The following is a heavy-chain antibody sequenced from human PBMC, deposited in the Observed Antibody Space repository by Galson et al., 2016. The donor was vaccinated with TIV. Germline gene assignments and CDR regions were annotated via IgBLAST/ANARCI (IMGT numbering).Heavy chain of an antibody. J-gene: IGHJ4*02. CDR3: ARLASCGGDCYYVDS. V-gene: IGHV1-8*01. CDR1: GYTFTNSE. Sequence: SVKVSCKASGYTFTNSEINWVRQATGQGLEWMGWVIPTSGKTSYAQKFQGRLTMTRDTSISTAYMELRSLRSDDTAVYYCARLASCGGDCYYVDSWGQGTLVTVSS. D-gene: IGHD2-21*02. CDR2: VIPTSGKT.